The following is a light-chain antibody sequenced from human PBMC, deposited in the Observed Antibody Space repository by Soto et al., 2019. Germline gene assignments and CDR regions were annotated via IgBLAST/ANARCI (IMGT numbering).Light chain of an antibody. CDR2: AAS. V-gene: IGKV1-27*01. J-gene: IGKJ1*01. Sequence: DIQMTQSPSSLSASVGDRVTITCRASQGISNYLAWYQQKPGKVPKLLIYAASTLQSGVPSRFSGSGSGTDFTLTISSLHHEDVAPYYCQKYNIALWTFGQGTKVEIK. CDR3: QKYNIALWT. CDR1: QGISNY.